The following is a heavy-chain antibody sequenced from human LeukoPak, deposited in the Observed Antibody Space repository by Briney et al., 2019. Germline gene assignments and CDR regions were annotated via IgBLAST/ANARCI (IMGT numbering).Heavy chain of an antibody. CDR3: AKGIQWLVLDN. J-gene: IGHJ4*02. CDR1: GFTFSNAW. Sequence: GGSLRLSCAASGFTFSNAWMSWVRLTPGKGLEWVGRIKSKNDGGTSDYAAPVQGRFTISRDDSTNTLFLQMNSLKTEDTAVYYCAKGIQWLVLDNWGQGTLVTVSS. D-gene: IGHD6-19*01. V-gene: IGHV3-15*01. CDR2: IKSKNDGGTS.